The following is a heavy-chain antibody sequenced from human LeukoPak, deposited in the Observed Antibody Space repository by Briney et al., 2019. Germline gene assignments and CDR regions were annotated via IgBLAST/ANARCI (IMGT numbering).Heavy chain of an antibody. Sequence: GGSLRLSCAASGFTFSNAWMSWVRQAPGKGLEWVGRIKSKTDGGTTDYAAPVKGRFTISRDDSKNTLYLQMNSLKTEDTAVYYCTTDIEYCSGGSCGPAGDYWGQGTLVTVSS. V-gene: IGHV3-15*01. D-gene: IGHD2-15*01. J-gene: IGHJ4*02. CDR3: TTDIEYCSGGSCGPAGDY. CDR1: GFTFSNAW. CDR2: IKSKTDGGTT.